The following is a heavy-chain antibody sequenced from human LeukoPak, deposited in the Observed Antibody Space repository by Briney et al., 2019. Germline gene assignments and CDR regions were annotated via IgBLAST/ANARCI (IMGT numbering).Heavy chain of an antibody. V-gene: IGHV3-11*01. CDR3: ARDHSSGPNYYYGMDV. D-gene: IGHD6-19*01. J-gene: IGHJ6*02. CDR2: ISSSGSTI. CDR1: GFTFSDYY. Sequence: PGGSLRLSCAASGFTFSDYYMSWIRQAPGKGLEWVSYISSSGSTIYYADSVKGRFTISRDNAKNSLYLQMNSLRAEDTAVYYCARDHSSGPNYYYGMDVWGQGTTVTVS.